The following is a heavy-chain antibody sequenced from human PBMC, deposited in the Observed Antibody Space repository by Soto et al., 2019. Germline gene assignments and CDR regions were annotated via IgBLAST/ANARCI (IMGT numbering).Heavy chain of an antibody. J-gene: IGHJ5*02. V-gene: IGHV3-30*04. CDR1: GFTFSSSP. Sequence: PGGSLRLSCAASGFTFSSSPMHWVRQFPGRGLQWLAVVSPDGNGKTYADSVKGRFTISRDNSKNTLDLQVNNLTPEDTSVYYCAREGGSSGRAGFFDPWGQGTLVTVS. CDR3: AREGGSSGRAGFFDP. CDR2: VSPDGNGK. D-gene: IGHD6-19*01.